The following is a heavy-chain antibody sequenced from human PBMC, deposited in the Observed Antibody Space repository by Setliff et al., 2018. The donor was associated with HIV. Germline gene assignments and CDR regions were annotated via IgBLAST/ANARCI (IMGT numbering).Heavy chain of an antibody. Sequence: SETLSLTCAVSGASDISYIWWSWVRQPPGKGLEWIGEVYHTGSTNYNPSLKSRVTISVDTSKNHFSLRLTSVTAADTALYYCAKYGPNCRSITCDEGYYFDSWGQGAQVTVSS. V-gene: IGHV4-4*02. J-gene: IGHJ4*02. CDR2: VYHTGST. CDR3: AKYGPNCRSITCDEGYYFDS. CDR1: GASDISYIW. D-gene: IGHD2-2*01.